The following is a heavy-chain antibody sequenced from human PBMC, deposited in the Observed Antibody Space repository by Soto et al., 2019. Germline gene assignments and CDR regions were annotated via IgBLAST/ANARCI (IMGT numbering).Heavy chain of an antibody. CDR1: GYTFTDYY. J-gene: IGHJ6*02. V-gene: IGHV1-2*02. D-gene: IGHD3-22*01. Sequence: ASVKVSCKASGYTFTDYYMHRVRQAPGQGLEWMGWINPNSGGTNYAQKFQGRVTMTRDTSISTAYMELSRLRSDDTAVYYCARDPFRNYYDSSGYLYYYYGMDVWGQGTTVTVSS. CDR2: INPNSGGT. CDR3: ARDPFRNYYDSSGYLYYYYGMDV.